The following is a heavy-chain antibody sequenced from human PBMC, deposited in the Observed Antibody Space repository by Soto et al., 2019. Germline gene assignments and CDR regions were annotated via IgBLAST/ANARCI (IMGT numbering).Heavy chain of an antibody. CDR3: ARRPTRYCSGGSCYFGSFDY. CDR1: GGFVSSGSYY. J-gene: IGHJ4*02. D-gene: IGHD2-15*01. CDR2: MSHSGGT. V-gene: IGHV4-61*01. Sequence: SETLSLTCAVYGGFVSSGSYYWSWIRQPPGKGLEWIGEMSHSGGTHFNPSLKSRVTISVDTSKNQFSLKLSSVTAADTAVYYCARRPTRYCSGGSCYFGSFDYWGQGTLVTVSS.